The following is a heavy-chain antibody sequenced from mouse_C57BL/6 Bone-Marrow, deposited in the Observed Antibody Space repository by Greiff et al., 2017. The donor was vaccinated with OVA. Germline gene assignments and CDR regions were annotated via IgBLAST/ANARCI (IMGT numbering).Heavy chain of an antibody. CDR1: GFNIKDDY. D-gene: IGHD1-1*01. CDR3: TTFYGSSRPWFAD. CDR2: IDPESGYT. V-gene: IGHV14-4*01. J-gene: IGHJ3*01. Sequence: EVKLQESGAELVRPGASVKLSCTASGFNIKDDYMHWVKQRPEQGLEWIGWIDPESGYTEYASKFQGKATITADTSSNTAYLQLSSLTSEDTAVYYCTTFYGSSRPWFADWGKGTLVTVSA.